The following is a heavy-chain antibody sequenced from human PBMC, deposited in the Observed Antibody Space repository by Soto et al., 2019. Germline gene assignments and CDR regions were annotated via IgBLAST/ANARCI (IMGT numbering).Heavy chain of an antibody. CDR3: ATNPLSITIFGVVIHDQYYFDY. J-gene: IGHJ4*02. Sequence: GGSLRLSCAASGFTFSSYAMSWVRQAPGKGLEWVSAISGSGGSTYYADSVKGRFTISRDSSKNTLYLQMNSLRAEDTAVYYCATNPLSITIFGVVIHDQYYFDYWGQGTLVTVSS. CDR1: GFTFSSYA. V-gene: IGHV3-23*01. D-gene: IGHD3-3*01. CDR2: ISGSGGST.